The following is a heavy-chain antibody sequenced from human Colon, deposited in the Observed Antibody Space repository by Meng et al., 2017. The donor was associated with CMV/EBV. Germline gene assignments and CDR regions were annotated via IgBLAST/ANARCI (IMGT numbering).Heavy chain of an antibody. CDR1: GDTISANSAA. CDR3: ARNFGQSYFFDY. D-gene: IGHD3-10*01. Sequence: SQTLSLTCVISGDTISANSAAWNWIRQSPSRGLEWLGRTYYRSKWYHEYAISVEGRITINPDTSNNQFSPQLNSVTPEDAAIYFCARNFGQSYFFDYWGQGTLVTVSS. V-gene: IGHV6-1*01. CDR2: TYYRSKWYH. J-gene: IGHJ4*02.